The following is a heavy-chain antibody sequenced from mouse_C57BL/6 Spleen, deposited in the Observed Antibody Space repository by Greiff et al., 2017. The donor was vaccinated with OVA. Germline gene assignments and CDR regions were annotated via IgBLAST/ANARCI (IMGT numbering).Heavy chain of an antibody. D-gene: IGHD1-1*01. V-gene: IGHV1-64*01. J-gene: IGHJ1*03. CDR2: IHPNSGST. Sequence: VQLQQSGAELVKPGASVKLSCKASGYTFTSYWMHWVKQRPGQGLEWIGMIHPNSGSTNYNEKFKSKATLTVDKSSSTAYMQLSSLTSEDSAVYYCARIGSSYRYFDVWGTGTTVTVSS. CDR3: ARIGSSYRYFDV. CDR1: GYTFTSYW.